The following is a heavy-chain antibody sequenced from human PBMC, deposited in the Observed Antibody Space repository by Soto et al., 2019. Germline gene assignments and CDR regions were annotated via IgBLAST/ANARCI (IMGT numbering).Heavy chain of an antibody. V-gene: IGHV4-31*03. Sequence: SETLSLTCSVSGGSISSGGYYWSWIRQHPGKGLEWIGYIYYSGSTYYNPSLKSRVTISVDTSKNQFSLKLSSVTAADTAVYYXARHRFLEWLLYGEFDPWGQGTLVTVSS. D-gene: IGHD3-3*01. J-gene: IGHJ5*02. CDR3: ARHRFLEWLLYGEFDP. CDR2: IYYSGST. CDR1: GGSISSGGYY.